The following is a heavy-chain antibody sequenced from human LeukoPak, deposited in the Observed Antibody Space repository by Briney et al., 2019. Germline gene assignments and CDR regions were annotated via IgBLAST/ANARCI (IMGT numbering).Heavy chain of an antibody. D-gene: IGHD6-13*01. CDR1: GYTFTSYY. Sequence: ASVKVSCKASGYTFTSYYMHWVRQAPGQGLEWMGIINPSGGSTSYAQKFQGRVTMTRDTSTSTVYIELSSLRSEDTAVYYCARERIAAAGFDYWGQGTLVTVSS. V-gene: IGHV1-46*01. CDR3: ARERIAAAGFDY. J-gene: IGHJ4*02. CDR2: INPSGGST.